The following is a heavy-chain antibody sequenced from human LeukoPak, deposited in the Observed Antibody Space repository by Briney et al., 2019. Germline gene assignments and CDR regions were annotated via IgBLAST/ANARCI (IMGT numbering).Heavy chain of an antibody. CDR2: IYPGDSDT. CDR3: ARRDYDILTGYYYYFDY. D-gene: IGHD3-9*01. V-gene: IGHV5-51*01. Sequence: GESLKISCKGSGYSFTSYWIGRVRQMPGKGLEWMGIIYPGDSDTRYSPSFQGQVTISADKSISTAYLQWSSLKASDTAMYYCARRDYDILTGYYYYFDYWGQGTLVTVSS. CDR1: GYSFTSYW. J-gene: IGHJ4*02.